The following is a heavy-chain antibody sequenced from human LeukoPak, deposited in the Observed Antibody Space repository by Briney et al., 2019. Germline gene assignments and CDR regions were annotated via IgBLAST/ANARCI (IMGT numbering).Heavy chain of an antibody. D-gene: IGHD3-3*01. V-gene: IGHV3-23*01. J-gene: IGHJ4*02. CDR3: ARDPGPLRFLEWFFDY. Sequence: PGGSLRLSCAASGFSFSSYAMSWVRQAPGKGLEWVSGINGRGDSTVYADSVKGRFTISRDNSKNTLYLQMNSLRAEDTAVYYCARDPGPLRFLEWFFDYWGQGTLVTVSS. CDR1: GFSFSSYA. CDR2: INGRGDST.